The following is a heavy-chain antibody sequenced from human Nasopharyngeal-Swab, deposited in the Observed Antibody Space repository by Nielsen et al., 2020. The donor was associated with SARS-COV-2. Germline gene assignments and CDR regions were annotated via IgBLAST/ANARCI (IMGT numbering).Heavy chain of an antibody. CDR1: GGSISSYY. J-gene: IGHJ3*02. CDR3: ARDSYRDAFDI. Sequence: SETLSLTCTVSGGSISSYYWNWIRQPPGKGLEWIGYVHFLGSTDYNPSLKSRVTISLDTSNYQFSLRLSSLTAADTAVYYCARDSYRDAFDIWGQGTMATVSS. CDR2: VHFLGST. V-gene: IGHV4-59*13.